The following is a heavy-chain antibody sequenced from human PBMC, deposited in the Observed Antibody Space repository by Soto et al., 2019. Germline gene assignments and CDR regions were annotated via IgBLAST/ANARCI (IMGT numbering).Heavy chain of an antibody. CDR2: ISYDGSNK. J-gene: IGHJ4*02. Sequence: GGSLRLSCAASGFTFSSYGMHWVRQAPGKGLEWVAVISYDGSNKYYADSVKGRFTISRDNSKNTLYLQMNSLRAEDTAVYYCAQSGRESAAPGYWGQGTLVTVSS. CDR3: AQSGRESAAPGY. D-gene: IGHD2-2*01. V-gene: IGHV3-30*18. CDR1: GFTFSSYG.